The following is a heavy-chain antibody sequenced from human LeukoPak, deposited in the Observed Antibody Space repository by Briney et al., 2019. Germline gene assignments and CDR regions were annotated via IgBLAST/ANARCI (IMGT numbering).Heavy chain of an antibody. CDR2: INGDGSTT. Sequence: GGSLRLSCTATGFTFSTYWINWVRQSPGKGLVWVALINGDGSTTTHADSVKGRFTISRDNAKNTAYLQMNSLRDEDTAVYYCARDYAGSPDYWGQGTLVTVSA. CDR3: ARDYAGSPDY. CDR1: GFTFSTYW. D-gene: IGHD3-10*01. J-gene: IGHJ4*02. V-gene: IGHV3-74*03.